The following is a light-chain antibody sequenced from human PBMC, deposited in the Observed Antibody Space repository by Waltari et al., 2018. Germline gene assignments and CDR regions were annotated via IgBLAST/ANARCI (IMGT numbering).Light chain of an antibody. CDR1: SSDVGAQHY. J-gene: IGLJ1*01. V-gene: IGLV2-14*03. CDR3: SSYTSTNTYV. CDR2: DVN. Sequence: QSALTQPAAVSESPGQSITISCPGTSSDVGAQHYVSWYQQHPGEAPKLMIYDVNKRPAGTSNRFSGSKSGNTASLSISGLQAEDEADYYCSSYTSTNTYVFGSGTKVTVL.